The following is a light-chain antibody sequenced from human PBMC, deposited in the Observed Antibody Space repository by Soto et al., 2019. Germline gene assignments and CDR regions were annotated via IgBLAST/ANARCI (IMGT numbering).Light chain of an antibody. J-gene: IGLJ1*01. CDR2: EVS. Sequence: QSALTQPPSASGSPGQSVTITCSGTSSDVGEENYVSWYQQHPGKVPKLILYEVSKRPSGVPDRFSGSKSGNTASLTISGLQAEDEAEYFCSSYSSTSTLYVFGTGTKVTVL. CDR3: SSYSSTSTLYV. V-gene: IGLV2-8*01. CDR1: SSDVGEENY.